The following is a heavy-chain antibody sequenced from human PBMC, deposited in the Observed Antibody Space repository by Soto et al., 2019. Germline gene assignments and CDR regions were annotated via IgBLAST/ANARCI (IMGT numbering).Heavy chain of an antibody. D-gene: IGHD1-26*01. CDR3: ARNSGSHPYYYYYGMDV. J-gene: IGHJ6*02. Sequence: PSETLSLTCTVSGGSISSYYWSWIRQPPGKGLEWIGYIYYSGSTNYNPSLKSRVTISVDTSKNQFSLKLSSVTAADTAVYYCARNSGSHPYYYYYGMDVWGQGTTVTVSS. V-gene: IGHV4-59*01. CDR1: GGSISSYY. CDR2: IYYSGST.